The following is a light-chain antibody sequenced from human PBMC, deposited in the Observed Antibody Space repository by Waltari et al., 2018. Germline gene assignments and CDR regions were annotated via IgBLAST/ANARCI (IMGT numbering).Light chain of an antibody. CDR1: SSDVGGYIY. J-gene: IGLJ1*01. CDR3: SSYTSSITLV. Sequence: QSALTQPASVSGSPGQSITISCTGTSSDVGGYIYVSWYQQHPGKAPKRMIYDVSNRPSGVSNRFSASKSGNTAALTISGLQAEDEADYYCSSYTSSITLVFGTGTRVTVL. CDR2: DVS. V-gene: IGLV2-14*03.